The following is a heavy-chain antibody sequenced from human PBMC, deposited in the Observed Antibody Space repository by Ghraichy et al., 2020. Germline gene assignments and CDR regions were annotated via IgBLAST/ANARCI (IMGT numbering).Heavy chain of an antibody. CDR2: ITSSSRTI. CDR1: GFNFDGYP. Sequence: GGSLRLSCVGSGFNFDGYPMNWVRQSPGKGLEWVSYITSSSRTIFYADSVKGRFTISRDNAQNSLYLQMKGLRDEDTAVYYCARGSKGVRFYYYDGMDVWGQGTTVTVSS. J-gene: IGHJ6*02. V-gene: IGHV3-48*02. D-gene: IGHD4-23*01. CDR3: ARGSKGVRFYYYDGMDV.